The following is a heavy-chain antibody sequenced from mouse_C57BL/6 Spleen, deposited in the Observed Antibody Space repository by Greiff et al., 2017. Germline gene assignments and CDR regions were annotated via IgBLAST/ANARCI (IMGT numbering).Heavy chain of an antibody. J-gene: IGHJ4*01. V-gene: IGHV2-9*01. CDR2: IWGGGST. CDR1: GFSLTSYG. CDR3: AKHYYGYDYGYYAMDY. D-gene: IGHD2-2*01. Sequence: VKLMESGPGLVAPSQSLSITCTVSGFSLTSYGVDWVRQPPGKGLEWLGVIWGGGSTNYNSALMSRLSISKDNSKSQVFLKMNSLQTDDTAMYYYAKHYYGYDYGYYAMDYWGQGTSVTVSS.